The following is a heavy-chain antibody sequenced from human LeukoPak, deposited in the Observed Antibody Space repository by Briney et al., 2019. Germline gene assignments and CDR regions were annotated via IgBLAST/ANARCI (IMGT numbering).Heavy chain of an antibody. V-gene: IGHV3-23*01. CDR2: ISGSAGST. CDR1: GFTFSSYA. D-gene: IGHD6-13*01. J-gene: IGHJ4*02. Sequence: QPGGSLRLSCAASGFTFSSYAMSWVRQAPGKGLEWVSSISGSAGSTYYADSVKGRFTISRDNAKNSVYLQMNSLRAEDTAVYYCAREASYSSSWATFDYWGQGTLVTVSS. CDR3: AREASYSSSWATFDY.